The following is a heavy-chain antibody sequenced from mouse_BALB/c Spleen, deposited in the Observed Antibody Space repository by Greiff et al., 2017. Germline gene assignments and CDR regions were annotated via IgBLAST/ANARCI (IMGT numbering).Heavy chain of an antibody. J-gene: IGHJ2*01. CDR1: GFTFSSYA. D-gene: IGHD1-1*01. V-gene: IGHV5-6-5*01. Sequence: EVQLQQSGGGLVKPGGSLKLSCAASGFTFSSYAMSWVRQTPEKRLEWVASISSGGSTYYPDSVKGRFTISRDNARNILYLQMSSLRSEDTAMYYCARGRVTTDYYFDYWGQGTTLTVSS. CDR3: ARGRVTTDYYFDY. CDR2: ISSGGST.